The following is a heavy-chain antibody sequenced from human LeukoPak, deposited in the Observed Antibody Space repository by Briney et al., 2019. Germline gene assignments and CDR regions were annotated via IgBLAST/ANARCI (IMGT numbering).Heavy chain of an antibody. V-gene: IGHV1-69*05. J-gene: IGHJ4*02. CDR1: GGTFSSYA. CDR3: ARHCSSTSCYIGYFDY. D-gene: IGHD2-2*02. Sequence: SVTVSCKASGGTFSSYAISWVRQAPGQGLEWMGGIIPIFGTANYAQKFQGRVTITTDESTSTAYMELSSLRSEDTAVYYCARHCSSTSCYIGYFDYWGQGTLVTVSS. CDR2: IIPIFGTA.